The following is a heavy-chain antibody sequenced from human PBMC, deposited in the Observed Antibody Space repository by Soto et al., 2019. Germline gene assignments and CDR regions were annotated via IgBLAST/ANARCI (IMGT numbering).Heavy chain of an antibody. CDR2: ISGSGGST. D-gene: IGHD4-17*01. J-gene: IGHJ2*01. CDR3: ARFATVTTFDL. Sequence: EVQLLESGGGLVQPGGSLRRSCAASGFTFSSYAMSWVRPAPGKGLEWVSAISGSGGSTYYADSVKRRFTISRDNSKNTLYLQMNSLRAEYTAVSYWARFATVTTFDLWGRGTLVTVSS. V-gene: IGHV3-23*01. CDR1: GFTFSSYA.